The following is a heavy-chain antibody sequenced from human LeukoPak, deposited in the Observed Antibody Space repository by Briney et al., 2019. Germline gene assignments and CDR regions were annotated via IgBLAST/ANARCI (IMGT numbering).Heavy chain of an antibody. CDR1: GFTFSSYS. Sequence: GGSLRLSCAASGFTFSSYSMNWVRQAPGKGLEWVSSISSSSSYIYYADPVKGRLTISRDNAKNSLYLQMNSLRAEDTAVYYCARDSAGCGSRTSCSGIDACDIGAGGTSDSVFS. CDR2: ISSSSSYI. V-gene: IGHV3-21*01. D-gene: IGHD2-2*01. J-gene: IGHJ3*02. CDR3: ARDSAGCGSRTSCSGIDACDI.